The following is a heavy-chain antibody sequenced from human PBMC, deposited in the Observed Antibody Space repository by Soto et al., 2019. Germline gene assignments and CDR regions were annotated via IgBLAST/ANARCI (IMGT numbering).Heavy chain of an antibody. J-gene: IGHJ6*02. CDR2: INPNSGGT. CDR3: ARGGMATTSYGMDV. V-gene: IGHV1-2*04. CDR1: GYTFTGYY. Sequence: QVQLVQSGAEVKKPGASVKVSCKASGYTFTGYYMHWVRQAPGQGLEWMGWINPNSGGTNYAQKLQGWDTMTRDPSVSTAYMELSRLRSDDTAVYYCARGGMATTSYGMDVWGQGTTVTVSS. D-gene: IGHD5-12*01.